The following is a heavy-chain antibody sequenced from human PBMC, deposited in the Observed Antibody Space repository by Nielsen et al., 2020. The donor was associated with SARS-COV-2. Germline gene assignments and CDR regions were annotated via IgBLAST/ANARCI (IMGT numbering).Heavy chain of an antibody. D-gene: IGHD6-6*01. Sequence: SLKISCAASGFTFDDYAMHWVRQAPGKGLEWVSGISWNSGSIGYADSVKGRFTISRDNAKNSLYLQMNSLRAEDTALYYCANVISSSGYMDVWGKGTTVTVSS. J-gene: IGHJ6*03. V-gene: IGHV3-9*01. CDR3: ANVISSSGYMDV. CDR1: GFTFDDYA. CDR2: ISWNSGSI.